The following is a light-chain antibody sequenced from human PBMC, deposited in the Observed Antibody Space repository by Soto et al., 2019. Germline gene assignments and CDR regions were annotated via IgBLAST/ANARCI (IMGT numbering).Light chain of an antibody. CDR2: GAS. CDR1: RSVSNR. CDR3: QQYYNWPVT. Sequence: ESLMTQSEATLSVSPVETVTFSCRASRSVSNRLAWYQHKPGQAPRLLISGASNGATGIPPKFSGSGSGTEFTLTVDSLQSDDIAVYYCQQYYNWPVTFGGGTKVDIK. J-gene: IGKJ4*01. V-gene: IGKV3-15*01.